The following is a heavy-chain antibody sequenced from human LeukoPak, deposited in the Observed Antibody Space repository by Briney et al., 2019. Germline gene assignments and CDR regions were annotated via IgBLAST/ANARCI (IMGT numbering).Heavy chain of an antibody. Sequence: PGGSLRLSCAASGFTFSSYAMSWVRQAPGKGLEWVSAISGSGGSTYYADSVKGRFTISRDNSKNTLYLQMNSLRAEDTAAYYCAKDAQNFEAAFNWFDPWGQGTLVTVSS. CDR3: AKDAQNFEAAFNWFDP. J-gene: IGHJ5*02. CDR1: GFTFSSYA. D-gene: IGHD3-9*01. V-gene: IGHV3-23*01. CDR2: ISGSGGST.